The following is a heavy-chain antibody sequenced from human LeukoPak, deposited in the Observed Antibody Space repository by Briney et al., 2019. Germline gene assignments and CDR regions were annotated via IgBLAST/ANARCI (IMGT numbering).Heavy chain of an antibody. CDR1: GFTFSSYW. CDR3: ARGNYGDYGDAFDI. CDR2: IYHSGST. Sequence: GSLRLSCAASGFTFSSYWMSWVRQPPGKGLEWIGEIYHSGSTNYNPSLKSRVTISVDKSKNQFSLKLSSVTAADTAVYYCARGNYGDYGDAFDIWGQGTMVTVSS. V-gene: IGHV4-4*02. J-gene: IGHJ3*02. D-gene: IGHD4-17*01.